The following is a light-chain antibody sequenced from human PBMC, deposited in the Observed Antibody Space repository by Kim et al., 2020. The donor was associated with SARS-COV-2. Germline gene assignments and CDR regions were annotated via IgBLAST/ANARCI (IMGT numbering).Light chain of an antibody. J-gene: IGKJ4*01. CDR3: QQSYTTPLT. CDR2: STS. Sequence: DIEMTQSPSSLSASVGDRVNITCRASQTISSYLNWYQQKPGKAPKLLIYSTSSLEGGVPSRFSGSGSGTDFTLSIITLQAEDFATYFCQQSYTTPLTFGGGTKVDIK. CDR1: QTISSY. V-gene: IGKV1-39*01.